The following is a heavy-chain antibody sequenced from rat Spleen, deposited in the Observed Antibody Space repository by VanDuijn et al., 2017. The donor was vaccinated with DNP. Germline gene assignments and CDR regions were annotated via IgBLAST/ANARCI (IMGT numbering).Heavy chain of an antibody. CDR3: ARYSFRRVWDY. J-gene: IGHJ2*01. V-gene: IGHV5-22*01. CDR2: ISYDGIST. CDR1: GFTFSDYY. D-gene: IGHD1-11*01. Sequence: EVQLVESGGGLVQPGRSLKLSCAASGFTFSDYYMAWVRQAPKKGLELVAAISYDGISTYNGDSVRGRFTISRDNVKNILYLQMNSLRSEDMATYYCARYSFRRVWDYWGQGVMVTVSS.